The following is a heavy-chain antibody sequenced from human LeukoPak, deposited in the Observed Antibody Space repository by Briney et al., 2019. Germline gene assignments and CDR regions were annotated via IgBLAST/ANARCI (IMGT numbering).Heavy chain of an antibody. CDR1: GFTFNNYA. V-gene: IGHV3-23*01. D-gene: IGHD4-17*01. CDR2: ITGGGRT. J-gene: IGHJ3*01. Sequence: PGGSLRLSCAASGFTFNNYAVMWVRQAQGQGLEWVSAITGGGRTYYADSVKGRFTISRDNSKNTPYLQMNRLRAEDTARYFCARDPNGDYIGAFDFLGQGTVVTVSS. CDR3: ARDPNGDYIGAFDF.